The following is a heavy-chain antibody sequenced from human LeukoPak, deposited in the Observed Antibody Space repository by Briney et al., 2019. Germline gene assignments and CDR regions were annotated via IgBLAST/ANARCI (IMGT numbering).Heavy chain of an antibody. CDR1: GGSINNYY. CDR3: ARRYGSGSYGWWFDP. J-gene: IGHJ5*02. CDR2: IYYSGST. Sequence: SETLSLTCTVSGGSINNYYWSWIRQPPGKGLEWIGYIYYSGSTNYNPSLKSRVTISVDTSKNQFSLKLSSVTAADTAVYYCARRYGSGSYGWWFDPWGQGTLVTVSS. V-gene: IGHV4-59*08. D-gene: IGHD3-10*01.